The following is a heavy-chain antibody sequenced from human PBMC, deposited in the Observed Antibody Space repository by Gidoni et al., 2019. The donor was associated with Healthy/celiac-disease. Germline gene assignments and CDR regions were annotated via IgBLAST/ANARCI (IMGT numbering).Heavy chain of an antibody. J-gene: IGHJ6*02. D-gene: IGHD3-9*01. V-gene: IGHV1-18*01. Sequence: QVQLVQSGAEVKKPGASVKVSCKASGYTFTSYGISWVRQAPGQGLEWMGWISAYNGNTNYAQKLQGRVTMTTDTSTSTAYMELRSLRSDDTAVYYCARDLDDILTGYSVGMDVWGQGTTVTVSS. CDR1: GYTFTSYG. CDR3: ARDLDDILTGYSVGMDV. CDR2: ISAYNGNT.